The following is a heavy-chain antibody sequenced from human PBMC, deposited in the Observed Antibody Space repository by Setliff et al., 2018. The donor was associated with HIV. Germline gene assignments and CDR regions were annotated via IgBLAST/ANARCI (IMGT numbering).Heavy chain of an antibody. CDR3: ARVSEGFGSGIYSRYYYYYYMDA. J-gene: IGHJ6*03. CDR2: IYTSGSTSGST. D-gene: IGHD3-10*01. CDR1: GGSISRGDYY. V-gene: IGHV4-61*09. Sequence: SETLSLTCTVSGGSISRGDYYWNWIRQPAGKGLEWIGHIYTSGSTSGSTNYNPSLKSRVTISVDMSKNQFSLKLNSVTAADTAVYHCARVSEGFGSGIYSRYYYYYYMDAWGKGTTVTVSS.